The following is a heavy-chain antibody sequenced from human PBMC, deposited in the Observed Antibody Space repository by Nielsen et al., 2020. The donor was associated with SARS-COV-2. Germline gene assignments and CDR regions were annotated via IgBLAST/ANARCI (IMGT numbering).Heavy chain of an antibody. CDR2: ISSSSSYI. D-gene: IGHD2-15*01. CDR3: ARDWRGYCSGGSCYFGAADY. V-gene: IGHV3-21*01. Sequence: GESLKISCAASGFTFSSYSMNWVRQAPGKGLEWVSSISSSSSYIYYADSVKGRFTISRDNAKNSLYLQMNSLRAEDTAVYYCARDWRGYCSGGSCYFGAADYWGQGTLVTVSS. CDR1: GFTFSSYS. J-gene: IGHJ4*02.